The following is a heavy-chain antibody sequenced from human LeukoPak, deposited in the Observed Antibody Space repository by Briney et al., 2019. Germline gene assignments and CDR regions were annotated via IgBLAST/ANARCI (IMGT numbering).Heavy chain of an antibody. CDR3: AKDRGGRDGYNFDY. J-gene: IGHJ4*02. CDR1: AFTVSSNY. V-gene: IGHV3-66*01. Sequence: GGSLRLSCAASAFTVSSNYMSWVSQAPGKGLEWVSVIYSGGSTYYADSVKGRFTISRDISKNTLYLQMNSLRAEDTAVYYCAKDRGGRDGYNFDYWGQGTLVTVSS. CDR2: IYSGGST. D-gene: IGHD5-24*01.